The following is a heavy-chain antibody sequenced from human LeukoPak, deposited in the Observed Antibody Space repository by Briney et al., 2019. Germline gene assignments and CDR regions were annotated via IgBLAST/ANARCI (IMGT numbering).Heavy chain of an antibody. CDR3: AKDTGRRIFGVAYDAFDI. V-gene: IGHV3-30*02. D-gene: IGHD3-3*01. J-gene: IGHJ3*02. Sequence: GGSLRLSCAASGFTLSSYDMHWVRQAPGKGLEWVAVTRYDGSNNYYADSVKGRFTISRDNSKNTLYLQMNSLRPEDTAVYYCAKDTGRRIFGVAYDAFDIWGQGTMVTVSS. CDR2: TRYDGSNN. CDR1: GFTLSSYD.